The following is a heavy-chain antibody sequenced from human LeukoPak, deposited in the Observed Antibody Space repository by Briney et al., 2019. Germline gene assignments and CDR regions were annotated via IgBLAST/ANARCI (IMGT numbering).Heavy chain of an antibody. V-gene: IGHV4-34*01. CDR3: ARGEGGLAAHTFDY. CDR2: INHSGST. J-gene: IGHJ4*02. Sequence: SETLSLTCAVYGGSFSGYYWSWIRQPPGKGLEWIGEINHSGSTNYNPSLKSRVTISVDTSKNQFSLKLSSVTAADTAVYYCARGEGGLAAHTFDYWGQGTLVTVSS. CDR1: GGSFSGYY. D-gene: IGHD6-6*01.